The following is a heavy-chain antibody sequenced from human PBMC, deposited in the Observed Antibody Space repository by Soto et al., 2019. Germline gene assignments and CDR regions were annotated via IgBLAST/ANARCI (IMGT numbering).Heavy chain of an antibody. CDR1: GVSIRTTSYN. CDR2: VYYTGRT. Sequence: QLHLQESGPGLVKPSETLSLTCNVSGVSIRTTSYNWGWIRQSPGKGLQWIGTVYYTGRTYYNPSLKSRGTISVDTSSNQFSLNLTSVTAADTAVYYCARHGSYWGQGTLVIVSS. V-gene: IGHV4-39*01. CDR3: ARHGSY. J-gene: IGHJ4*02.